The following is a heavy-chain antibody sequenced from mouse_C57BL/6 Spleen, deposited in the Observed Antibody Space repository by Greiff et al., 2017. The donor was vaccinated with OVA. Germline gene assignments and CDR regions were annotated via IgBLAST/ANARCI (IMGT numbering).Heavy chain of an antibody. CDR3: ARGVYYDYEGDNFDY. J-gene: IGHJ2*01. CDR1: GYTFTSYG. V-gene: IGHV1-81*01. D-gene: IGHD2-4*01. CDR2: IYPRSGNT. Sequence: VQLQQSGAELVRPGASVKLSCKASGYTFTSYGISWVKQRTGQGLEWIGEIYPRSGNTYYNEKFKGKATLTADKSSSTAYMELRSLTSEDSAVYFCARGVYYDYEGDNFDYWGQGTTLTVSS.